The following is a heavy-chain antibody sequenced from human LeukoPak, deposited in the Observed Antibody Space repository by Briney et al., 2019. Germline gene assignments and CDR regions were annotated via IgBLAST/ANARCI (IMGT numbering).Heavy chain of an antibody. CDR2: INHRGST. Sequence: SETLSLTCAVYGGSFSGYYWSWIRQPPGKGLEWIGEINHRGSTKYNPSLKSRVTISVDTSKNQFSLKLSSVTAADTAVYYCARGFYSPHYWGQGTLVSVSS. D-gene: IGHD4-11*01. CDR1: GGSFSGYY. CDR3: ARGFYSPHY. V-gene: IGHV4-34*01. J-gene: IGHJ4*02.